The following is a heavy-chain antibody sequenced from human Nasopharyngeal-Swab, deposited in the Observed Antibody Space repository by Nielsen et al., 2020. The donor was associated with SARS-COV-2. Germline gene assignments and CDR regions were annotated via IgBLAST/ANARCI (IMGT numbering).Heavy chain of an antibody. Sequence: LKISCAASGFTVSSNYMSWVRQAPGKGLEWVSVIYSGGSTYYADSVKGRFTISRDNSKNTLYLQMNSLRAEDTAVYYCAREWDYYGSGSFGAFDIWGQGTMVTVSS. CDR2: IYSGGST. CDR1: GFTVSSNY. J-gene: IGHJ3*02. D-gene: IGHD3-10*01. CDR3: AREWDYYGSGSFGAFDI. V-gene: IGHV3-53*01.